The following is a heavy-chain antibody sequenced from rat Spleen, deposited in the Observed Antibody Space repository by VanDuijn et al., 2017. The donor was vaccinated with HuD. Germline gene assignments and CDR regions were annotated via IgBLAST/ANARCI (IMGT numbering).Heavy chain of an antibody. CDR1: GFTFSDYY. D-gene: IGHD1-11*01. CDR3: TRGYYFDC. Sequence: EVQLVESGGGLVQPGRSLKLSCAASGFTFSDYYMAWVRQAPKKGLEWVASISYEGSSTYYGDSVKGRFTVSRDNAKSTLYLQMNSLRSEDTATYYCTRGYYFDCWGRGVMVTVSS. CDR2: ISYEGSST. J-gene: IGHJ2*01. V-gene: IGHV5-22*01.